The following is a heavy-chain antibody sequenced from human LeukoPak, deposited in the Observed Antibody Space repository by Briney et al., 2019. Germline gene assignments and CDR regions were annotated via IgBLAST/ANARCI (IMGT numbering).Heavy chain of an antibody. CDR1: GFTFSSYG. CDR2: IWYGGSNK. D-gene: IGHD5-18*01. J-gene: IGHJ4*02. Sequence: GGSLRLSCAASGFTFSSYGMHWVRQAPGKGLEWVAVIWYGGSNKYYADSVKGRFTISRDNSKNTLYLQMNSLRAEDTAVYYCAKDQVGYSYGNHYFDYWGQGPLVTVSS. V-gene: IGHV3-33*06. CDR3: AKDQVGYSYGNHYFDY.